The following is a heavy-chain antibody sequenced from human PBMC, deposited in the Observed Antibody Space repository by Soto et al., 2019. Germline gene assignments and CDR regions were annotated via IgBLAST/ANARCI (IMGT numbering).Heavy chain of an antibody. J-gene: IGHJ4*02. CDR2: INHRGRT. D-gene: IGHD2-2*01. CDR3: ARGLGYCTSNSCSRPGVYFDS. CDR1: GGSFSGYY. V-gene: IGHV4-34*01. Sequence: SETLSLTCAVYGGSFSGYYWCWIRKPPGKGQEWIGEINHRGRTNRNPSLKSRVTISVDTSKNQFSLKLSSVTAADTALYHCARGLGYCTSNSCSRPGVYFDSWGQGALVTVSS.